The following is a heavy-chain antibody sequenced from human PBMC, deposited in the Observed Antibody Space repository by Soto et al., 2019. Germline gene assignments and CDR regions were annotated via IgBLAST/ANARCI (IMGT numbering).Heavy chain of an antibody. D-gene: IGHD5-18*01. CDR3: ARVKGRGYSHGYGLDGMDV. CDR1: GYTFTSYG. Sequence: ASVKVSCKASGYTFTSYGISWVRQAPGQGLEWMGWISAYNGNTNYAQKLQGRVTMTTDTSTSTAYMELRSLRSDDTAVYYCARVKGRGYSHGYGLDGMDVWGQGTTVTVSS. V-gene: IGHV1-18*01. CDR2: ISAYNGNT. J-gene: IGHJ6*02.